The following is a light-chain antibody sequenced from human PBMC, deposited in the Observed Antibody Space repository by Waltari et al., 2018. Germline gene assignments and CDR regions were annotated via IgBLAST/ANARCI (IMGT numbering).Light chain of an antibody. J-gene: IGLJ2*01. Sequence: QLVLTQSPSASASLGASVKPTCTLSSGHSTYAIAWHQQQPEKGPRYLMKLNTDGSHNEGDGIPDRFSGSSSGAERYLTISSLQSEDEADYYCQTWDTDSYVIFGGGTKPTVL. CDR3: QTWDTDSYVI. CDR1: SGHSTYA. CDR2: LNTDGSH. V-gene: IGLV4-69*01.